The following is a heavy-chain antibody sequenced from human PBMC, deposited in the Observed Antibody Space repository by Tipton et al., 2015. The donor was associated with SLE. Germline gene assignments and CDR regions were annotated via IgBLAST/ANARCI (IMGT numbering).Heavy chain of an antibody. J-gene: IGHJ4*02. D-gene: IGHD6-13*01. CDR1: GFTFSTYA. V-gene: IGHV3-30*04. CDR3: ARDQQLVPILGY. CDR2: ISYDGSNK. Sequence: SLRLSCAASGFTFSTYAMHWVRQAPGKGLEWVAIISYDGSNKYYADSVKGRFTISRDNSKNTLYLQMNSLRAEDTAVYYCARDQQLVPILGYWGQGTLVTVSS.